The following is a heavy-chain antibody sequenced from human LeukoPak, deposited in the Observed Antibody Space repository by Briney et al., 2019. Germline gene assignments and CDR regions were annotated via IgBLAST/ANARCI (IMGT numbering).Heavy chain of an antibody. CDR2: INPNSGGT. V-gene: IGHV1-2*02. Sequence: ASAKVSCKASGGSFKTYPISWVRQAPGQGLEWMGWINPNSGGTNYAQKFQGRVTMTRDTSISTAYMELSRLRSDDTAVYYCARVEYSSSSEDYWGQGTLVTVSS. CDR1: GGSFKTYP. J-gene: IGHJ4*02. CDR3: ARVEYSSSSEDY. D-gene: IGHD6-6*01.